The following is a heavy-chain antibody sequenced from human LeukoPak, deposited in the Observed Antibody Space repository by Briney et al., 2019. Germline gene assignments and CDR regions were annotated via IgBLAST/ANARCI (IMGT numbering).Heavy chain of an antibody. CDR3: ATGFSSWYKGVDY. J-gene: IGHJ4*02. D-gene: IGHD6-13*01. V-gene: IGHV3-23*01. CDR2: ISGSGGST. Sequence: PGGSLRLSCAASGFTFISYAMSWVRQAPGKGLEWVSAISGSGGSTYYADSVKGRFTISRDNSKNTLYLQMNSLRAEDTAVHYCATGFSSWYKGVDYWGQGTLVTVSS. CDR1: GFTFISYA.